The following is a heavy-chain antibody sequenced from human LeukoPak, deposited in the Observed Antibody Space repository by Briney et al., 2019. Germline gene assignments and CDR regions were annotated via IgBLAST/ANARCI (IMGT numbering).Heavy chain of an antibody. V-gene: IGHV4-61*02. CDR2: IYTSGGT. CDR1: GGSITSGPDY. CDR3: ASFVGVTSTSGAFDI. Sequence: SETLPLTCTVSGGSITSGPDYWSWLRQPAGKGLEWIGRIYTSGGTNYNPSLKSRVTISVDTSNNQFSLKLRSVTAADTAVYYCASFVGVTSTSGAFDIWGQGTMVTVSS. J-gene: IGHJ3*02. D-gene: IGHD2-21*02.